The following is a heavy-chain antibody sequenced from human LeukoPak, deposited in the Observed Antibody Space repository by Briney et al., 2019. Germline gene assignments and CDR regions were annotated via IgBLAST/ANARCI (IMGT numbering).Heavy chain of an antibody. CDR2: ISGSGMTT. J-gene: IGHJ4*02. CDR3: AKRDSSGYSHYFDY. Sequence: GGPLRLSCAASGLTFNNYAMSWVRQAPGKGLGWVSAISGSGMTTYYADSVEGRFTISRDNSKNTLYLQMNSLRAEDTAVYYCAKRDSSGYSHYFDYWGQGTLVTVSS. CDR1: GLTFNNYA. V-gene: IGHV3-23*01. D-gene: IGHD3-22*01.